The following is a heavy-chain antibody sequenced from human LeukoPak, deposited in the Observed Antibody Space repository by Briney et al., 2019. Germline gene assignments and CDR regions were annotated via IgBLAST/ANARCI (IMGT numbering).Heavy chain of an antibody. J-gene: IGHJ5*01. CDR2: TYYRSKWTY. V-gene: IGHV6-1*01. Sequence: TLTVTCGMSGESVTSNDVGGCRIRQTQTRGLEWLGRTYYRSKWTYEYAESVRSRITINVDTSKNQFSLHLNSVTPEDTAVYYCARDPSDDQGFDCWGQGTLVTVSS. CDR1: GESVTSNDVG. D-gene: IGHD3-3*01. CDR3: ARDPSDDQGFDC.